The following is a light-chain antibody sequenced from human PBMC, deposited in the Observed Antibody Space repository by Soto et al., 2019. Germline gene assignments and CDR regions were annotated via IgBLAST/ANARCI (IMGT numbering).Light chain of an antibody. CDR1: SSDVGGYNF. Sequence: QSALTQPASVSGSPGQSITISCTGTSSDVGGYNFVSWYQQHPGKAPKLMIFEVTSRPSGVSNRFSGSKSGNTASLTISGIQPEDEAHYYCSSYTTSTTLVFGTGTKLTVL. CDR3: SSYTTSTTLV. CDR2: EVT. V-gene: IGLV2-14*03. J-gene: IGLJ1*01.